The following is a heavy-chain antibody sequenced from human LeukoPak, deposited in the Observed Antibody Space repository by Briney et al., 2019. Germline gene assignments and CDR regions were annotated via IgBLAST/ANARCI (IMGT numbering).Heavy chain of an antibody. CDR2: IGSRSSSI. CDR3: AREKGEAFDI. D-gene: IGHD3-16*01. V-gene: IGHV3-21*06. Sequence: GSLRLSCAASGFTFDSYSMNWVRQAPGKGLEWVSSIGSRSSSIYYADSVKGRFTISRDNAKNSLFLQMNSLRAEDTAVYYCAREKGEAFDIWGQGTMVTVSS. J-gene: IGHJ3*02. CDR1: GFTFDSYS.